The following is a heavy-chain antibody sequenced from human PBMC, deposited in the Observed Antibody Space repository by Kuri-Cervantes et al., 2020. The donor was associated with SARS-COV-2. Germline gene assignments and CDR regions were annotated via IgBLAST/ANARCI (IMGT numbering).Heavy chain of an antibody. V-gene: IGHV3-21*01. J-gene: IGHJ6*02. CDR1: GFTFSSYS. CDR3: ARGGLGGQLVDGMDV. Sequence: GESLKISCAASGFTFSSYSMNWVRQAPGKGLEWGSSISSSGSYIYYADSVKGRFTISRDNAKNSLYLQMNSLRAEDTAVYYCARGGLGGQLVDGMDVWGQGTTVTVSS. CDR2: ISSSGSYI. D-gene: IGHD6-6*01.